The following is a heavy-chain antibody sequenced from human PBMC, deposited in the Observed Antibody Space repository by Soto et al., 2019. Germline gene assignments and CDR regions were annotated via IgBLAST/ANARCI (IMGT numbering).Heavy chain of an antibody. D-gene: IGHD3-22*01. J-gene: IGHJ6*01. V-gene: IGHV5-51*01. CDR2: IYPGDSDT. Sequence: GESLKISSKGSGYSLTSYWIGWVRQMPGKGLEWMGIIYPGDSDTRYSPSFQGQVTISADKSISTAYLQWSSLKASDTAMYYCARTSTYYYDCSGYYSTYYYVLDVWGQGSTVIGSS. CDR1: GYSLTSYW. CDR3: ARTSTYYYDCSGYYSTYYYVLDV.